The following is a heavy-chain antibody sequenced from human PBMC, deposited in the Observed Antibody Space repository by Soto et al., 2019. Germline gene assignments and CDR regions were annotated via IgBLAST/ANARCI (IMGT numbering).Heavy chain of an antibody. D-gene: IGHD2-15*01. J-gene: IGHJ6*02. CDR2: ITGGSVTS. CDR3: AKALSLAGGSLYYFGLDV. V-gene: IGHV3-23*01. CDR1: GFTFINYA. Sequence: PGGSLRLSCAASGFTSGFTFINYAMNWVRQAPGNGLEWVSAITGGSVTSYYADSVKGRFTISRDNSKNTRFLQMDSLTAEDTAVYFCAKALSLAGGSLYYFGLDVWGQGTTVTVSS.